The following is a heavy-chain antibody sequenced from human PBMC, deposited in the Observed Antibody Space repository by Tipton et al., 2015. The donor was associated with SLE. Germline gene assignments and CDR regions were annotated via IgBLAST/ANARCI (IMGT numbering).Heavy chain of an antibody. CDR1: GFTVSTNY. V-gene: IGHV3-53*05. Sequence: SLRLSCAASGFTVSTNYMTWVRQAPGKGLEWVSLIYSGGSTSYADSVKGRFTISRDNSKNTLYLQMNSLRAEDPAVYYCARSSWYDFWSGYYSERYFDLWGRGTLVTVSS. CDR3: ARSSWYDFWSGYYSERYFDL. J-gene: IGHJ2*01. D-gene: IGHD3-3*01. CDR2: IYSGGST.